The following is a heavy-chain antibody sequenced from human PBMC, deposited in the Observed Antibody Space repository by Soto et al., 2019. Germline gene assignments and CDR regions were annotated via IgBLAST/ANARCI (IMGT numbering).Heavy chain of an antibody. CDR1: GFTFSSYG. Sequence: PGGSLRLSCAASGFTFSSYGMHWVRQAPGKGLEWVAVISYDGSNKYYADSVKGRFTISRDNSKNTLYLQMNSLRAEDTAVYYCAKDLHPQGDYFDYWGQGTLVTVSS. CDR2: ISYDGSNK. J-gene: IGHJ4*02. CDR3: AKDLHPQGDYFDY. D-gene: IGHD3-16*01. V-gene: IGHV3-30*18.